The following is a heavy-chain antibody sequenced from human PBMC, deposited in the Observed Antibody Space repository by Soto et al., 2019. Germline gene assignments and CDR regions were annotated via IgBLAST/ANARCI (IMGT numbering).Heavy chain of an antibody. CDR1: GYIFTNYW. CDR2: IYPGDSDT. CDR3: ARHPYGDYDAMYV. V-gene: IGHV5-51*01. D-gene: IGHD4-17*01. J-gene: IGHJ6*02. Sequence: GESLKISCKGSGYIFTNYWIGWVRQMPGKGLEWMGIIYPGDSDTRYSPSFQGQVTISADWSISTAYLQWSSLKASDTAMYYYARHPYGDYDAMYVWGQGTTVTVSS.